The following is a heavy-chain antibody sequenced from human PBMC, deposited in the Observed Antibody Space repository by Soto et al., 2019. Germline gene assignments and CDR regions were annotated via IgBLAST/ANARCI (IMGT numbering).Heavy chain of an antibody. Sequence: SETLSLTCTVSAGSISSGGYYWSWIRQHPGKGLEWIGYIYYSGSTYYNPSLKSRVTISVDTSKNQFSLKLSSVTAADTAVYYCARDSRDPNWFYPWGQATRLTISS. CDR2: IYYSGST. CDR3: ARDSRDPNWFYP. CDR1: AGSISSGGYY. J-gene: IGHJ5*02. V-gene: IGHV4-31*03.